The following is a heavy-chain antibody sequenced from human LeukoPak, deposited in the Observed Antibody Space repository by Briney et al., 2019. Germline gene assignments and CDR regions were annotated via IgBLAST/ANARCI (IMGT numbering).Heavy chain of an antibody. CDR1: GGSISSYY. Sequence: SETLSLTCIVSGGSISSYYWSWIRQPPGKGLEWIGYIYYSGSTNYNPSLKSRVTISVDTSKNQFSLKLSSVTAADTAVYYCARGGSSWYVGTYFDYWGQGTLVTVSS. V-gene: IGHV4-59*01. CDR3: ARGGSSWYVGTYFDY. CDR2: IYYSGST. J-gene: IGHJ4*02. D-gene: IGHD6-13*01.